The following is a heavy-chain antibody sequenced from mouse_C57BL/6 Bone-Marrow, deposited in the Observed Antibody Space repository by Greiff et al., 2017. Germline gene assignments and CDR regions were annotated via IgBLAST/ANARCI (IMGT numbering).Heavy chain of an antibody. CDR2: IDPSDSYT. CDR1: GYTFTSYW. CDR3: ARDGYDGAWFAY. Sequence: QVQLQQPGAELVMPGASVKLSCKASGYTFTSYWMHWVKQRPGQGLEWIGEIDPSDSYTNYNQKFKGKSTLNVDKSSSTAYMQLSSLTSEDSAVYYGARDGYDGAWFAYWGQGTLVTVSA. D-gene: IGHD2-2*01. J-gene: IGHJ3*01. V-gene: IGHV1-69*01.